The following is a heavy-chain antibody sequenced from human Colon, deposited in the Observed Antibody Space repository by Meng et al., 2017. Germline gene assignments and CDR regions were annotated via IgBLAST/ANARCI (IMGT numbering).Heavy chain of an antibody. CDR2: IHYSGSR. CDR3: ARFYGSGTFEVHDY. V-gene: IGHV4-61*01. Sequence: QLPLHGSGSGPVRPSETLSLTCNVSGGPGSIVSYYWRWTRRTPGKGLEWIGLIHYSGSRIYNPALKSRVTMSVDTSKNQVSLRLTSVTAADTAVYYCARFYGSGTFEVHDYWGQGTLVTVSS. D-gene: IGHD3-10*01. CDR1: GGPGSIVSYY. J-gene: IGHJ4*02.